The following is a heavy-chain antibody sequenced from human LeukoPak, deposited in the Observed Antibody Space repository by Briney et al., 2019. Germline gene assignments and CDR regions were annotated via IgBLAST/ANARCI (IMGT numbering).Heavy chain of an antibody. CDR2: ISAYNGNT. CDR1: GYTFTSYG. CDR3: ARGLRCSSTSCYNPPYGMDV. J-gene: IGHJ6*02. D-gene: IGHD2-2*01. Sequence: GASVKVSCKASGYTFTSYGISWVRQAPGQGLEWMGWISAYNGNTNYAQKLQGRVTMTTDTSTSTAYMELRSLRSDDTAVYYCARGLRCSSTSCYNPPYGMDVWGQGTTVTVSS. V-gene: IGHV1-18*01.